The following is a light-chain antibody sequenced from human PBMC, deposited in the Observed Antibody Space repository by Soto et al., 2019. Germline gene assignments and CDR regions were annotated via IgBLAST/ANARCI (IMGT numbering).Light chain of an antibody. CDR1: SSDVGGYNY. CDR2: DVT. V-gene: IGLV2-14*03. CDR3: SSYRSGSTRVV. Sequence: QSALTQPASVSGSPGQSITISCTGTSSDVGGYNYVSWYQQHPGKAPKVMIYDVTKRPSGVSNRFSGSKSGNTASLTISGLQVEDEADYYSSSYRSGSTRVVFGGGTTLTVL. J-gene: IGLJ2*01.